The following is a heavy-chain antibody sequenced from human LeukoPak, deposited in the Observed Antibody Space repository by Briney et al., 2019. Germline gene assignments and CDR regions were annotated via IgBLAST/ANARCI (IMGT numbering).Heavy chain of an antibody. V-gene: IGHV1-69*05. J-gene: IGHJ3*02. D-gene: IGHD2-2*01. CDR1: GGTFSSYA. Sequence: SVKVSCKASGGTFSSYAISWVRQAPGQGLEWMGGIIPIFGTASYAQKFQGRVTITTDESTSTAYMELSSLRSEDTAVYYCARPIPAASSTYDAFDIWSQGTMVTVSS. CDR2: IIPIFGTA. CDR3: ARPIPAASSTYDAFDI.